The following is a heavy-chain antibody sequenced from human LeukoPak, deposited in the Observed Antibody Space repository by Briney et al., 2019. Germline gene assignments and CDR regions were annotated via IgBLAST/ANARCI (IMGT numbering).Heavy chain of an antibody. Sequence: SGTLSLTCTVSGGSISSGSYYWSWTRQPAGKGLEWIGRIYISGSTNYNPSLKSRVTISVDTSKNQFSLKLSSVTAADTAVYYCARDDAPVDRGFDPWGQGTLVTVSS. D-gene: IGHD1-14*01. V-gene: IGHV4-61*02. CDR3: ARDDAPVDRGFDP. J-gene: IGHJ5*02. CDR2: IYISGST. CDR1: GGSISSGSYY.